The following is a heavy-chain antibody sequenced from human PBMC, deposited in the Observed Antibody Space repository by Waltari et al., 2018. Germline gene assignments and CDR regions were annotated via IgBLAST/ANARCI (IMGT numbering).Heavy chain of an antibody. CDR1: GFTFDDYT. D-gene: IGHD6-19*01. CDR3: AKGRSGCDY. J-gene: IGHJ4*02. V-gene: IGHV3-43*01. Sequence: EVQLVESGGVVVQPGGSLRLSCAASGFTFDDYTMPWVRQAPGNGLEGVSLISWDGGSTYYADSVKGRFTISRDNSKNSLYLQMNSLRTEDTALYYCAKGRSGCDYWGQGTLVTVSS. CDR2: ISWDGGST.